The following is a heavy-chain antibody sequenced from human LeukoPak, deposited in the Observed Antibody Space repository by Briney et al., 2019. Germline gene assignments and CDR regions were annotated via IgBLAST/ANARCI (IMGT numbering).Heavy chain of an antibody. CDR2: INYSGST. D-gene: IGHD5-18*01. V-gene: IGHV4-39*07. CDR3: ARDRGRGYSYGLISDY. J-gene: IGHJ4*02. Sequence: SETLSLTCTVSGGSISSSSYYWGWIRQPPGKGLEWIGSINYSGSTYYNPSLKSRVTISVDTSKNQFSLKLSSVTAADTAVYYCARDRGRGYSYGLISDYWGQGTLVTVSS. CDR1: GGSISSSSYY.